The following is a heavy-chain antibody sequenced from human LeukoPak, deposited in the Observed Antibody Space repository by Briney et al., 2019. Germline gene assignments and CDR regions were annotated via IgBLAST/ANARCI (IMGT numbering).Heavy chain of an antibody. V-gene: IGHV3-21*01. CDR1: GFTFSSYS. CDR3: ARDSSGYTWNY. D-gene: IGHD3-22*01. CDR2: ISSSSYI. J-gene: IGHJ4*02. Sequence: GGSLRLSCAASGFTFSSYSMNWVRQAPGKGLEWVSSISSSSYIYYADSVKGRFTISRDNAKNSLYLQMNSLRAEDTAVYYCARDSSGYTWNYWGQGTLVTVSS.